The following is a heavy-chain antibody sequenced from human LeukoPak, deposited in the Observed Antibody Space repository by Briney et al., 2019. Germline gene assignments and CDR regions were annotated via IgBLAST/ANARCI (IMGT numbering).Heavy chain of an antibody. CDR2: TTGSGGRT. D-gene: IGHD4-17*01. J-gene: IGHJ4*02. CDR3: AKDNGAYGFDY. CDR1: GFSFTNYA. V-gene: IGHV3-23*01. Sequence: GCLRLSCAASGFSFTNYAMSWVRQAPGKGLEWVSATTGSGGRTYYADSVKGRFTISRDNSKNTLYLQMNSLRAEDTAVYYCAKDNGAYGFDYWGQGTLVTASS.